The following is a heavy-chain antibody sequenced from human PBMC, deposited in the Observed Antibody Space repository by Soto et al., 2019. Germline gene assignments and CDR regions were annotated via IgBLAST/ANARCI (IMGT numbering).Heavy chain of an antibody. Sequence: SETLSLTCAVYGGSFSGYYWSWIRQPPGKGLAWIGEINHSGSTNYNPSLKSRVTISVDTSKNQFSLKLSSVTAADTAVYYCARGLSDYDILTGYWYYYYYYGMDVWGQGTTVT. CDR1: GGSFSGYY. CDR3: ARGLSDYDILTGYWYYYYYYGMDV. J-gene: IGHJ6*02. D-gene: IGHD3-9*01. CDR2: INHSGST. V-gene: IGHV4-34*01.